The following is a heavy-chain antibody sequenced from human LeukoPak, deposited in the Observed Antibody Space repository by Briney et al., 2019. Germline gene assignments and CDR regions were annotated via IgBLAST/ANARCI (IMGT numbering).Heavy chain of an antibody. J-gene: IGHJ4*02. Sequence: ASVKVSCKASGYTFTGYYMHWVRQAPGQGLEWMGWINPNSGGTNYAQEFQGWVTMTRDTSISTAYMELSRLRSDDTAVYYCARAKRGYSYGEYYFDYWGQGTLVTVSS. D-gene: IGHD5-18*01. CDR3: ARAKRGYSYGEYYFDY. CDR2: INPNSGGT. V-gene: IGHV1-2*04. CDR1: GYTFTGYY.